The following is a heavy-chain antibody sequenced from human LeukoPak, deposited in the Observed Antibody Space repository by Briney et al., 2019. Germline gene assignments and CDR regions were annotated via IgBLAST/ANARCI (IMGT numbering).Heavy chain of an antibody. J-gene: IGHJ4*02. CDR1: GFTFSDYY. CDR2: ISSGSTI. V-gene: IGHV3-11*04. Sequence: GGSLRLSCAASGFTFSDYYMSWIRQAPGKGLEWVSYISSGSTIYYADSVKGRFTISRDNAKNSLYLQMNSLRAEDTAVYYCARDRSQYIWGQGTLVTVSS. D-gene: IGHD1-1*01. CDR3: ARDRSQYI.